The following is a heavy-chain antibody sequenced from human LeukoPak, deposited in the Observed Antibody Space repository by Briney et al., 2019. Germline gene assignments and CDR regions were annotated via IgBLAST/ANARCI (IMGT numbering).Heavy chain of an antibody. CDR3: ARAGGYCSSTSCYLTAFDI. V-gene: IGHV1-2*02. Sequence: ASVKVSCKASGYTLTGYYMHWVRQAPGQGLEWMGWINPNSGGTNYAQKFQGRVTMTRDTSISTAYMELSRLRSDDTAVYYCARAGGYCSSTSCYLTAFDIWGQGTMVTVSS. J-gene: IGHJ3*02. CDR2: INPNSGGT. CDR1: GYTLTGYY. D-gene: IGHD2-2*01.